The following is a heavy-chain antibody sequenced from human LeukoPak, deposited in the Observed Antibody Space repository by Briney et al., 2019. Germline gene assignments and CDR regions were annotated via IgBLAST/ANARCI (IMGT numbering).Heavy chain of an antibody. CDR1: GFTFSSYW. CDR2: IKQDGSEK. J-gene: IGHJ4*02. CDR3: ARERRYCSGGSCYSSLDY. D-gene: IGHD2-15*01. V-gene: IGHV3-7*01. Sequence: GGSLRLSCAASGFTFSSYWMSWVRQAPGKGLEWVANIKQDGSEKYYVDSVKGRVTISRDNPKNSLYLQMNSLRAEDTAVYYCARERRYCSGGSCYSSLDYWGQGTLVTVSS.